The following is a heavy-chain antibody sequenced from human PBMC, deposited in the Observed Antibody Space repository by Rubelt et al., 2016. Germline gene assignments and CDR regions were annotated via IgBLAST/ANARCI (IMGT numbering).Heavy chain of an antibody. J-gene: IGHJ6*02. Sequence: QVQLVQSGAEVKKPGASVKVSCKVSGYTLTELSMHWVRQAPGKGLEWMGGFDPEDGETSYSQTFRGRVTVTGDTSTDTAYMGLSSLRSADTAVYYCATPSHFPYGMDVWGQGTTVTVSS. V-gene: IGHV1-24*01. CDR1: GYTLTELS. CDR3: ATPSHFPYGMDV. CDR2: FDPEDGET.